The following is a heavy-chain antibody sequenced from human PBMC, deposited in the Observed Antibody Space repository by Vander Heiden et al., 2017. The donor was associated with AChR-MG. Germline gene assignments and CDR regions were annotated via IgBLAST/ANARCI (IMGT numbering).Heavy chain of an antibody. J-gene: IGHJ4*02. D-gene: IGHD3-10*01. Sequence: EVQLVESGGGLVQPGRSLKLSCTTAGFTFGDYAVTWVRQAPGMGLEWVGLIRSKSFGGTIEYAASVKGRFTISRDDSKSIAYLQMNSLKTEDTAVYYCTRGGGSGRYYFDSWGQGTLVTVSS. CDR1: GFTFGDYA. CDR2: IRSKSFGGTI. V-gene: IGHV3-49*04. CDR3: TRGGGSGRYYFDS.